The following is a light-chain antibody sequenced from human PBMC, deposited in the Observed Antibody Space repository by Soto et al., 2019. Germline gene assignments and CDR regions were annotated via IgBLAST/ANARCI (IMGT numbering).Light chain of an antibody. Sequence: EIVLTQSPGTLALSPEERATLSCGTSQSVSTNNLAWYQRKPGQAPRLLIYGASSRPTDIPARFSGSGSGTDFTLTITRLKPEDYAVYYCQQYGTSPPTFGHGTKVDIQ. CDR3: QQYGTSPPT. CDR1: QSVSTNN. J-gene: IGKJ1*01. CDR2: GAS. V-gene: IGKV3-20*01.